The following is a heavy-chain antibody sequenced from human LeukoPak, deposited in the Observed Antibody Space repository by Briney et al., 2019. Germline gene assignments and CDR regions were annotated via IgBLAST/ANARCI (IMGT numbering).Heavy chain of an antibody. J-gene: IGHJ4*02. D-gene: IGHD3-22*01. Sequence: PSETLSLTCAVSGGSFSAYFWRWIRQPPGKGLEWIGDVGHSGSADYNPSLKSRVTISVDKSKNQFSLKLNSVTAADTAVYYCARVSYYYDSSGYNSGLDYWGQGTLVTVSS. CDR3: ARVSYYYDSSGYNSGLDY. V-gene: IGHV4-34*01. CDR2: VGHSGSA. CDR1: GGSFSAYF.